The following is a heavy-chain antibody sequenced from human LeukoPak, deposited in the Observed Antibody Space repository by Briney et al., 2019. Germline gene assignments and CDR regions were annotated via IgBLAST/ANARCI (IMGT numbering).Heavy chain of an antibody. CDR3: AKGGSSAYYYARGFDY. V-gene: IGHV3-23*01. Sequence: GGSLRLSCAASGFAFSSYAMSWVRQAPGKGLEWVSAISGSGGSPYYADSVKGRFTISRDNSKNTLYLQVNSLRAEDTAVYYCAKGGSSAYYYARGFDYWGQGTLVTVSS. D-gene: IGHD3-22*01. CDR2: ISGSGGSP. CDR1: GFAFSSYA. J-gene: IGHJ4*02.